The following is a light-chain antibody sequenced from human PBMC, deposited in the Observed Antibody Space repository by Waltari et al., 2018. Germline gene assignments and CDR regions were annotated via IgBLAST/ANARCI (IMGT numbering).Light chain of an antibody. Sequence: QSVLTQPPSASGTPGQRVTISCSGSSSNIGSTVDNWYQQVPGTTPKLLIYRNAQRPSGVPDRFSGSKSGTSASLASSGLRSEDEADYYCAAWDDKLGGRWEFGGGTKLTVL. CDR2: RNA. J-gene: IGLJ2*01. V-gene: IGLV1-47*01. CDR1: SSNIGSTV. CDR3: AAWDDKLGGRWE.